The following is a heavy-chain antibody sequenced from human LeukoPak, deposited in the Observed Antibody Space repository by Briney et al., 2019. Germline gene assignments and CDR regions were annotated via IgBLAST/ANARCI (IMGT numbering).Heavy chain of an antibody. D-gene: IGHD6-13*01. Sequence: SGGSLRLSCVVSGFTVSSNYMNWVRQAPGKGLEWVSVIYSGGSTYYRDSVKGRFTISRDNSKNTLYLQMNSLRAEDTAVYYCARGSQQLVPGVDYWGQGTLVTVSS. CDR2: IYSGGST. CDR1: GFTVSSNY. J-gene: IGHJ4*02. CDR3: ARGSQQLVPGVDY. V-gene: IGHV3-53*01.